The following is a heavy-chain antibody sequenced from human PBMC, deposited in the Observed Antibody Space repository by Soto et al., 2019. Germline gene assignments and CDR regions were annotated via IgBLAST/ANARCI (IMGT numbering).Heavy chain of an antibody. CDR2: VYYSGST. D-gene: IGHD3-3*01. CDR1: GGSISNFY. CDR3: ARDVRRLTRRSARSYIPFDV. J-gene: IGHJ3*01. V-gene: IGHV4-59*01. Sequence: SETLSLTCTVSGGSISNFYWSWIRQPPGEGLEWRGYVYYSGSTKYNPSLQSRVTISVDTSKNQFSLNLRSVSAADTAVYYCARDVRRLTRRSARSYIPFDVWGPGTMVTVSS.